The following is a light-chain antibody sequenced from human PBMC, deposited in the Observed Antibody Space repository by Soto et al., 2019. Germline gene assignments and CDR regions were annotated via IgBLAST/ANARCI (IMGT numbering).Light chain of an antibody. CDR3: LQALQTPPT. J-gene: IGKJ4*01. Sequence: DIVMTQSPLSLPVTPGEPASISCRSGQSLLHTNGYNYLDWYLQKPGQSPRLLIYLGSNRASGVPDRFSGSGSGTDFTLTISRLEAEDVGVYYCLQALQTPPTFGGGTKVEIK. CDR2: LGS. V-gene: IGKV2-28*01. CDR1: QSLLHTNGYNY.